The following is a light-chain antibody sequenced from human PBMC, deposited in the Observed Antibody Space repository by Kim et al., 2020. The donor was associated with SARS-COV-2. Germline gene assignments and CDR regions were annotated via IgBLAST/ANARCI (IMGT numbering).Light chain of an antibody. V-gene: IGLV3-1*01. CDR2: QDS. CDR1: KLGDKY. Sequence: SYELTQPPSVSVSPGQTASITCSGDKLGDKYACWYQQKPRQSPVLVIYQDSKRPSGIPERFSGSNSWNTATLTISGTQAMDEADYYCQAWDSSTAAFGTG. J-gene: IGLJ1*01. CDR3: QAWDSSTAA.